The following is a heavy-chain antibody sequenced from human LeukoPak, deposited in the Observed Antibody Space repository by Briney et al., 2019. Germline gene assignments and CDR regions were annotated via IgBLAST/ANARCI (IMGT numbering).Heavy chain of an antibody. J-gene: IGHJ3*01. CDR2: IYYSGST. D-gene: IGHD6-13*01. CDR3: ARDQPTAAASY. Sequence: PSETLSLTCTVSGGSISSSDYYWGWIRQPPGKGLEWIATIYYSGSTYYNPSLKSRVTISVDTSKNQFSLKLSSVTAADTAVYYCARDQPTAAASYWGQGTMVTVSS. V-gene: IGHV4-39*02. CDR1: GGSISSSDYY.